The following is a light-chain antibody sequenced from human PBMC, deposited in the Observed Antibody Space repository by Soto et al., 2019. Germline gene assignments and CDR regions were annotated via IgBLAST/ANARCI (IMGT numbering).Light chain of an antibody. CDR3: SSYTSSSTPYV. CDR1: SSDVGGYNY. Sequence: QSALTQPASVSGSPRQSITISCTGTSSDVGGYNYVSWYQQHPGKAPKLMIYKVSNRPSGVSNRFSGSKSGNTASLTISGLQAEDEADYYCSSYTSSSTPYVFGTGTKLTVL. J-gene: IGLJ1*01. V-gene: IGLV2-14*01. CDR2: KVS.